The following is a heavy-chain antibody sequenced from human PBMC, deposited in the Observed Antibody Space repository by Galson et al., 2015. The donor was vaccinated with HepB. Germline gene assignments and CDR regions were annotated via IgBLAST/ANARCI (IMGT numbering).Heavy chain of an antibody. CDR1: GGTFSSYA. CDR2: IIPILGIA. CDR3: ARDSQDTNWNFFPVGYYYYMDV. Sequence: SVKVSCKASGGTFSSYAISWVRQAPGQGLEWMGGIIPILGIANYAQKFQGRVTITADKSTSTAYMELSSLRSEDTAVCYCARDSQDTNWNFFPVGYYYYMDVWGKGTTVTVSS. V-gene: IGHV1-69*10. J-gene: IGHJ6*03. D-gene: IGHD1-1*01.